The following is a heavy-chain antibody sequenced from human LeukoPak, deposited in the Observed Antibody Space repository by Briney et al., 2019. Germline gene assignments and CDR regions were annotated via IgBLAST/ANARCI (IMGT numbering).Heavy chain of an antibody. J-gene: IGHJ4*02. CDR1: GFTFSSYA. D-gene: IGHD3-9*01. Sequence: GGSLGLSCAASGFTFSSYAMTWVRQAPGKGLDWVSGLSGGGSSGVSTYYADSVKGRFTISRDNSKNTLYLQMNSLRAEDTAVYYCVTNFDPDVDWGQGTLVTVSS. V-gene: IGHV3-23*01. CDR3: VTNFDPDVD. CDR2: LSGGGSSGVST.